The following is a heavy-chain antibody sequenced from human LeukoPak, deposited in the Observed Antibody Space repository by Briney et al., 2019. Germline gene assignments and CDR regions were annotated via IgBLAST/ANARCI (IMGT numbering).Heavy chain of an antibody. D-gene: IGHD6-19*01. Sequence: PSETLSLTCTVSGGSISSYYWSWIRQPARKGLEWIGRIYTSGSTNYNPSLKSRVTMSVDTSKNQFSLKLSSVTAADTAVYYCARERKSYSSGWYFDYWGQGTLVTVSS. CDR2: IYTSGST. CDR3: ARERKSYSSGWYFDY. J-gene: IGHJ4*02. V-gene: IGHV4-4*07. CDR1: GGSISSYY.